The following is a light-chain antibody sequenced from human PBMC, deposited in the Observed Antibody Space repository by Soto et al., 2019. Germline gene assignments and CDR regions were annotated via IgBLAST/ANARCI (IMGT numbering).Light chain of an antibody. Sequence: VMTQSPATVSVYTGGRATLSCRASQSISSNYLAWYQQKPGQPPRLLISGSSIRATGIPKRFSGSASGTNFTLTISSLEPEDFAVFYCQQYGSSPFTFGPRTNVDI. CDR2: GSS. V-gene: IGKV3-20*01. CDR3: QQYGSSPFT. CDR1: QSISSNY. J-gene: IGKJ3*01.